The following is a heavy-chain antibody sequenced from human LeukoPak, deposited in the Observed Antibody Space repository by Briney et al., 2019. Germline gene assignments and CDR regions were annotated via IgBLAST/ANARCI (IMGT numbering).Heavy chain of an antibody. D-gene: IGHD4-17*01. J-gene: IGHJ4*02. V-gene: IGHV3-30*18. CDR2: ISYDGSNK. CDR3: AKAGGKTTVTTSRVEEQYYFDY. Sequence: GGSRRLSCAASGFTFSSYGMHWVRQAPGKGLEWVAVISYDGSNKYYADSVKGRFTISRDNSKNTLYLQMNSLRAGDTAVYYCAKAGGKTTVTTSRVEEQYYFDYWGQGTLVTVSS. CDR1: GFTFSSYG.